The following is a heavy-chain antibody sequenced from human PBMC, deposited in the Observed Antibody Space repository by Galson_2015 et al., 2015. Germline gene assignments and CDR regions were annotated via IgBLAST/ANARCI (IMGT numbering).Heavy chain of an antibody. Sequence: LRLSCAASGFTFSSYAMHWVRQAPGKGLEWVAVISYDGSNKYYADSVKGRFTISRDNSKNTLYLQMNSLRAEDTAVYYCARDPLSPSGPLVNILGWFDPWGQGTLVTVSS. J-gene: IGHJ5*02. V-gene: IGHV3-30-3*01. CDR3: ARDPLSPSGPLVNILGWFDP. CDR1: GFTFSSYA. CDR2: ISYDGSNK. D-gene: IGHD2/OR15-2a*01.